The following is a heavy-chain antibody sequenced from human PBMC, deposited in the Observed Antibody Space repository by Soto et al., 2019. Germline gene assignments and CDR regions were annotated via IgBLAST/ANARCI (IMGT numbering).Heavy chain of an antibody. J-gene: IGHJ4*02. V-gene: IGHV1-46*04. D-gene: IGHD3-22*01. Sequence: XSVKVSCKASGYTLTSCYIHWVRQAPGQGLEWMGIINPSNGATSYAQKLQGRVTMTRDTSTSTVYMELSSLRYEDTAVYYCAREFYYFESIGRQYYFDYWGQGTLVTASS. CDR2: INPSNGAT. CDR3: AREFYYFESIGRQYYFDY. CDR1: GYTLTSCY.